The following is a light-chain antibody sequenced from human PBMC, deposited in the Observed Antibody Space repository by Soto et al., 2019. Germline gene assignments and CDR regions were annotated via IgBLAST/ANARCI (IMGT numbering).Light chain of an antibody. CDR2: DAS. V-gene: IGKV3-15*01. Sequence: EIVMTQSPATLSVSPGERATLSCRASQSISRSLAWYQQKPGQAPRLLISDASTRATGVPARFSGSGSGTEFTLTISGLQSEDFALYFCQQYNNWPFSFGQGTRLEIK. J-gene: IGKJ5*01. CDR3: QQYNNWPFS. CDR1: QSISRS.